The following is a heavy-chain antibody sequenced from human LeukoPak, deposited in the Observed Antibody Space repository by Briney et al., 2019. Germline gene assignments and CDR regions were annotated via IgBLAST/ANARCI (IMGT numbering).Heavy chain of an antibody. CDR1: GYTLTELS. D-gene: IGHD5-18*01. CDR3: ATDLGRYSYGLNFDY. CDR2: FDPEDGET. V-gene: IGHV1-24*01. J-gene: IGHJ4*02. Sequence: ASVKVSCKVSGYTLTELSMHWVRQAPGKGLEWMGGFDPEDGETIYAQKFQGRVTMTEDTSTDTAYMELSSLRSEDTAVYYCATDLGRYSYGLNFDYWGQGTLVTVSS.